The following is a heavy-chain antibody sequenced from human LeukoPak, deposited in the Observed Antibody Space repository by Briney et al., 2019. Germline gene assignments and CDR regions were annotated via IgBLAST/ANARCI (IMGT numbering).Heavy chain of an antibody. V-gene: IGHV3-23*01. Sequence: QSGGSLRLSCAASRFTFSSYAMSWVRQAPGKGLEWVSAISGSGGSTYYADSVRGRFTISRDNSKNTLYLQMNSLRAEDTAVYYCAKVEYGSGSYSSFDYWGQGTLVTVSS. D-gene: IGHD3-10*01. CDR2: ISGSGGST. CDR1: RFTFSSYA. J-gene: IGHJ4*02. CDR3: AKVEYGSGSYSSFDY.